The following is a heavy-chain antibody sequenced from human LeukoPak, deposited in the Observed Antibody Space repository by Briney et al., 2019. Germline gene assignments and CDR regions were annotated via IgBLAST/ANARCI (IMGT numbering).Heavy chain of an antibody. CDR1: GYTFTSSD. CDR2: MNPNSGNT. CDR3: ARDLRSYYYDSRGSLPPA. V-gene: IGHV1-8*01. D-gene: IGHD3-22*01. J-gene: IGHJ5*02. Sequence: ASVKVSCKTSGYTFTSSDINWVRQATGQGLEWMGWMNPNSGNTGYAQNFQGRVTMTRDTSISTAYMELSSLRSEDTAVYYCARDLRSYYYDSRGSLPPAWGQGTLVTVSS.